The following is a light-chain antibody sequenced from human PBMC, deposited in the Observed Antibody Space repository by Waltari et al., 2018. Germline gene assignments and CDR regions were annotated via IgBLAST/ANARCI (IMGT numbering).Light chain of an antibody. CDR1: RSVIKY. CDR2: HAS. J-gene: IGKJ1*01. CDR3: QKYDSLPAT. V-gene: IGKV3-20*01. Sequence: VLTQSPGTLSLSPGERATLSCRASRSVIKYLAWYQQTPGRAPRLLIYHASTRATGIPGRFSGSGSGTDFSLTISRLEPDDFAVYYCQKYDSLPATFGQGTRVEIK.